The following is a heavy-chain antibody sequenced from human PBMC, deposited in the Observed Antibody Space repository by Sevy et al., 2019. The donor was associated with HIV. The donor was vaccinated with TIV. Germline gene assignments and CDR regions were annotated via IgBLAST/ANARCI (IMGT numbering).Heavy chain of an antibody. Sequence: GGSLRLSCAASGFTVSSNYMSWVRQAPGKGLEWVSVIYSGGSTYYADSVKGRFTISRDNSKNTLYLQMKSLRAEETAAYYCARGPQCGRAAAKAGGFDYWGQGTLVTVSS. D-gene: IGHD6-13*01. CDR2: IYSGGST. J-gene: IGHJ4*02. CDR1: GFTVSSNY. V-gene: IGHV3-53*01. CDR3: ARGPQCGRAAAKAGGFDY.